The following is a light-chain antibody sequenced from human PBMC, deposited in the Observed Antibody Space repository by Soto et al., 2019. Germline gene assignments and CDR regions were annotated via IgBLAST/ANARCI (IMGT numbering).Light chain of an antibody. Sequence: QSVLTQPASVSGSPGQSITISCTGTSTDVGAYNYVSWYQHHPAKAPKLLIYEVNHRPSGVSSRFCGSKSGNTASLTISGRQGEDEAHYYGGSYTRSADVVFGTGTKLTVL. J-gene: IGLJ1*01. V-gene: IGLV2-14*01. CDR2: EVN. CDR3: GSYTRSADVV. CDR1: STDVGAYNY.